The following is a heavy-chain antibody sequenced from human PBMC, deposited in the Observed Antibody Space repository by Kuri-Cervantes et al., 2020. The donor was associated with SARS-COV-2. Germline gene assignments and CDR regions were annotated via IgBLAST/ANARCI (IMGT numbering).Heavy chain of an antibody. CDR2: RWYDGSNK. CDR3: AKDLGFGELLLGVVNDY. J-gene: IGHJ4*02. V-gene: IGHV3-33*06. Sequence: GESLKISCAASGFTFSSYGMHWVRQAPGKGLEWVAVRWYDGSNKYYADSVKVRFTISRDNSKNTLYLQMNSLRAEDTAVYYCAKDLGFGELLLGVVNDYWGQGTLVTVSS. CDR1: GFTFSSYG. D-gene: IGHD3-10*01.